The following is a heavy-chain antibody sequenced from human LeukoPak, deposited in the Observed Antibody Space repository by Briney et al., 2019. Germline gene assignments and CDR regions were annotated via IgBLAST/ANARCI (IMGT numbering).Heavy chain of an antibody. CDR3: AKGVRDMVRGAPFDY. V-gene: IGHV3-23*01. J-gene: IGHJ4*02. D-gene: IGHD3-10*01. CDR2: ISGSGGST. Sequence: GESLRLSCAASGFTFSSYAMSWVRQAPGKGLEWVSAISGSGGSTYYADSVKGRFTISRDNAKNSLYLQMNSLRAEDMALYYCAKGVRDMVRGAPFDYWGQGTLVTVSS. CDR1: GFTFSSYA.